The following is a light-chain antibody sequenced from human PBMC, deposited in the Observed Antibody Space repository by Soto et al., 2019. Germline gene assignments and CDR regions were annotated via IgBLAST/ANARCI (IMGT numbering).Light chain of an antibody. J-gene: IGLJ3*02. CDR1: SSDVLSYDA. Sequence: QSALTQPASVSGFPGQSITISCTGASSDVLSYDAVSWYQHQPGKAPKLIIYEGNKRPSGVSNRFSGPRSGNMASLTISGLQXXXXXXYYCCSYVYSNSWVFGGGTKLTVL. CDR3: CSYVYSNSWV. CDR2: EGN. V-gene: IGLV2-23*01.